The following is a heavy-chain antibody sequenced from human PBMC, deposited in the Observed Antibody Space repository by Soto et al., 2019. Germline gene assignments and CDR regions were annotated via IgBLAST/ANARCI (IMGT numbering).Heavy chain of an antibody. Sequence: SETLSLTCTVSGGSISSGGYYWSWIRQHPGKGLEWIGYIYYSGSTYYNPSLKSRVTISVDTSKNQFSLKLSSVTAADTAVYYCARGIWGTGTGYYMDVWGKGTTVTVSS. D-gene: IGHD1-7*01. J-gene: IGHJ6*03. CDR1: GGSISSGGYY. CDR2: IYYSGST. V-gene: IGHV4-31*03. CDR3: ARGIWGTGTGYYMDV.